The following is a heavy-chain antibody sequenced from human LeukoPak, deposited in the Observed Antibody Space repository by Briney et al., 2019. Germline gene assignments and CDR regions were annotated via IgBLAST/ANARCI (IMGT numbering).Heavy chain of an antibody. V-gene: IGHV3-7*01. CDR1: GFTFSSYW. CDR2: IKQDGTEE. CDR3: AREGSSSTYYFDAFDI. D-gene: IGHD3-22*01. Sequence: GGSLRLSCAASGFTFSSYWMSWVRQAPGKGLEWVANIKQDGTEEYYVDSVKGRFTISRDNAKNSLYLQMNSLRAEDTAVYYCAREGSSSTYYFDAFDIWGQGTMVTVSS. J-gene: IGHJ3*02.